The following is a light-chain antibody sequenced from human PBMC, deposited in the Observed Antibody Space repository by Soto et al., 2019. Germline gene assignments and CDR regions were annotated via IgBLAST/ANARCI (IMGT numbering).Light chain of an antibody. CDR3: SSYTSGSTLYV. CDR1: SSDVGGHNF. CDR2: SVS. Sequence: QSVLTQPASVSGSPGQSITISCTGTSSDVGGHNFVSWYQHHPGKAPKLMIFSVSNRPPGVSNRFSGSKSGNTASLTISGLQAEDEADYYCSSYTSGSTLYVFGTGTKVTVL. J-gene: IGLJ1*01. V-gene: IGLV2-14*01.